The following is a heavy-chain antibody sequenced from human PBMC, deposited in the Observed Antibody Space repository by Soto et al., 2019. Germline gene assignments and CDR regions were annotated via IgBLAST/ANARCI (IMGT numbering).Heavy chain of an antibody. Sequence: SETLSLTCAVYGGSFSGYYWSWIRQPPGKGLEWIGEINHSGSTNYNPSLKSRVAISVDTSKSQFSLKLTSVTAADTAVYYCARASGYSNGWGNYYYYMDVWGKGTTVTVSS. CDR3: ARASGYSNGWGNYYYYMDV. CDR1: GGSFSGYY. V-gene: IGHV4-34*01. CDR2: INHSGST. D-gene: IGHD6-19*01. J-gene: IGHJ6*03.